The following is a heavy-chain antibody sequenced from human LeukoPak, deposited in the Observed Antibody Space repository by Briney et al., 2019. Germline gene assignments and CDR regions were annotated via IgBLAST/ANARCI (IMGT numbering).Heavy chain of an antibody. CDR2: FSATGAST. CDR3: AKDLWHLVRMIDH. Sequence: GGSLRLSCEGSGFIFSKYAMNWVRQAPGKGLEWVSAFSATGASTYYIDSVKGRFTISRDNSNNTLYLQMNSLRAEDTARYYCAKDLWHLVRMIDHWGQGILVIAST. D-gene: IGHD6-6*01. V-gene: IGHV3-23*01. CDR1: GFIFSKYA. J-gene: IGHJ4*02.